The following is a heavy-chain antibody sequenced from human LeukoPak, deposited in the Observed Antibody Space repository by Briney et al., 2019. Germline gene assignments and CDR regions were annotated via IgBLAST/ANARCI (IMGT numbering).Heavy chain of an antibody. Sequence: PGESLKISCKGSGYRFSNYWLGWVRQMPGKGLEWMGLIYPGDSDTRYSPSFQGQVTISADKSISTAYLQWSSLKASDTAMYYCARRGYYYDSSAYYYYFDYWGQGTLVSDSS. V-gene: IGHV5-51*01. CDR1: GYRFSNYW. J-gene: IGHJ4*02. D-gene: IGHD3-22*01. CDR2: IYPGDSDT. CDR3: ARRGYYYDSSAYYYYFDY.